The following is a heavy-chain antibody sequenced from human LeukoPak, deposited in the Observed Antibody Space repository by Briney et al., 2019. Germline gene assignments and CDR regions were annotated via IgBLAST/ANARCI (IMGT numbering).Heavy chain of an antibody. CDR3: VREARGYHYTYFDY. D-gene: IGHD5-18*01. V-gene: IGHV3-13*01. Sequence: GGSLRLSCTASGSTLGSHVMHWVRQIPGQGLEWVAAVSSGFHAFFADSVQGRFTVSREDARNSLYLQMNSLRAGDTAVYYCVREARGYHYTYFDYWGQGTLVTVSS. CDR2: VSSGFHA. CDR1: GSTLGSHV. J-gene: IGHJ4*02.